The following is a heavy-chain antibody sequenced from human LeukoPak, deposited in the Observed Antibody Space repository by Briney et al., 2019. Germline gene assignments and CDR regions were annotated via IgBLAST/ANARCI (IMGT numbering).Heavy chain of an antibody. D-gene: IGHD3-3*01. J-gene: IGHJ6*02. CDR1: GFTFSSYW. CDR3: ARENYDFWSGYFGSYYYGMDV. Sequence: AGGSLRLSCAASGFTFSSYWMSWVRQAPGKGLEWVANIKQDGSEKYYVDFVKGRFTISRDNAKNSLYLQMNSLRAEDTAVYYCARENYDFWSGYFGSYYYGMDVWGQGTTVTVSS. CDR2: IKQDGSEK. V-gene: IGHV3-7*01.